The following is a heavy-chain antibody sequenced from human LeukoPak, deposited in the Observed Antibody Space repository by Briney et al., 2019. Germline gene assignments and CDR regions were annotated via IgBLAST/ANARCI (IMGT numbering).Heavy chain of an antibody. Sequence: SQTLSLTCTVSGGSISSGGYYWSWIRQHPGKGLEWIGYIYYSGSTYYNPSLKSRVTISVDMSKNQFSLKLSSVTAADTAVYYCATAATGDDAFDIWGQGTMVSVSS. V-gene: IGHV4-31*03. CDR3: ATAATGDDAFDI. CDR1: GGSISSGGYY. CDR2: IYYSGST. J-gene: IGHJ3*02. D-gene: IGHD3-16*01.